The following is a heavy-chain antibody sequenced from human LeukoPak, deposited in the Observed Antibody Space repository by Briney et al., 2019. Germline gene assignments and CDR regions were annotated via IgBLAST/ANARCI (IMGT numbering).Heavy chain of an antibody. CDR3: ARDGVGTTNF. D-gene: IGHD1-26*01. J-gene: IGHJ4*02. V-gene: IGHV3-11*06. CDR2: ISSSSTHT. CDR1: GFTFSNYY. Sequence: GGSLRLSCAASGFTFSNYYMSWIRRAPGKGLEWVSYISSSSTHTNYADSVKGRFTISRDNAKNSLYLQMNSLRAEDTAVYYWARDGVGTTNFWGRGTLVTVSS.